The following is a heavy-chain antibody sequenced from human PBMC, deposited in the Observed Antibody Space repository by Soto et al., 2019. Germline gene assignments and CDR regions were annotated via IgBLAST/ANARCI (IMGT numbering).Heavy chain of an antibody. CDR3: ERGFEIDY. J-gene: IGHJ4*02. D-gene: IGHD3-10*01. CDR2: IRPSSSTI. V-gene: IGHV3-48*02. CDR1: VFTFSFYS. Sequence: RGDLRVACAASVFTFSFYSMNWVGQAPGKGLEWVFYIRPSSSTIYYADSVKARFTISRDNAKNPLYLQMSSLRDEDTAVYYCERGFEIDYWGQGTVFTGSS.